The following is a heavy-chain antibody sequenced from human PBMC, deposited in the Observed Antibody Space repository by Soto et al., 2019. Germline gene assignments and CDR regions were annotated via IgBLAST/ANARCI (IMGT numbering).Heavy chain of an antibody. CDR1: GYTFPSHG. Sequence: ASVKVSCKASGYTFPSHGISWVREAPGQGLEWMGWISAYNGNINYAQKLQGRVTMTTDTSTSTAYMELRSLRSDDTAAYYCARGITIFGVVITHFDYWGQGALVTVSS. D-gene: IGHD3-3*01. CDR3: ARGITIFGVVITHFDY. V-gene: IGHV1-18*01. CDR2: ISAYNGNI. J-gene: IGHJ4*02.